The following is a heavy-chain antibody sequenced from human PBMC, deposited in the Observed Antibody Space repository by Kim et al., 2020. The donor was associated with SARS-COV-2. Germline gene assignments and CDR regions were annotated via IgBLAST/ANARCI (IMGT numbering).Heavy chain of an antibody. CDR1: GFTFSSYA. D-gene: IGHD3-10*01. V-gene: IGHV3-23*01. CDR3: AKNGGVWFGESSPFDY. CDR2: ISGSGGST. Sequence: GGSLRLSCAASGFTFSSYAMSWVRQAPGKGLEWVSAISGSGGSTYYADSVKGRFTISRDNSKNTLYLQMNSLRAEDTAVYYCAKNGGVWFGESSPFDYWGQGTLVTVSS. J-gene: IGHJ4*02.